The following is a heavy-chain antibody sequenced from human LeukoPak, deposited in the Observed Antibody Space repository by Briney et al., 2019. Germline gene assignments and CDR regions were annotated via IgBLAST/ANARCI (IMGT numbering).Heavy chain of an antibody. J-gene: IGHJ4*02. V-gene: IGHV3-23*01. CDR2: ISGSDGST. CDR1: GFTFSNYG. D-gene: IGHD3-10*01. CDR3: AKVGHSGSGSYGD. Sequence: PGRSLRLSCAASGFTFSNYGMHWVRQAPGKGLEWVSAISGSDGSTYYADSVEGRFTISRDNSKNTLYLQMNSLRAEDTAVYYCAKVGHSGSGSYGDWGQGTLVTVSS.